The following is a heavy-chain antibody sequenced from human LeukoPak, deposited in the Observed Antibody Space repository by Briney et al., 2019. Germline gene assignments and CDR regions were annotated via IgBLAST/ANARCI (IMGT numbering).Heavy chain of an antibody. V-gene: IGHV1-8*01. D-gene: IGHD6-19*01. Sequence: ASVKVSCKASGYTFISYDINWVRQATGQGLEWMGWMSPDSGKTGFAQKFQGRVTMTRDTSISTAYMELSRLRSDDTAVYYCAREPAGIAVAGGQFDPWGQGTLVTVSS. CDR3: AREPAGIAVAGGQFDP. CDR1: GYTFISYD. CDR2: MSPDSGKT. J-gene: IGHJ5*02.